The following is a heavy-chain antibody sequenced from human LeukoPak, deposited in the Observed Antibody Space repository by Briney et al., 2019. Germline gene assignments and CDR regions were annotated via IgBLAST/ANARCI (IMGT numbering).Heavy chain of an antibody. CDR2: IYHTGFT. CDR1: GGSISNSNW. V-gene: IGHV4-4*02. J-gene: IGHJ4*02. Sequence: SETLSLTCAVSGGSISNSNWWSWVRQPLGKGLEWIGEIYHTGFTIYSPSLKSRVTISVDKSKNQFSLRLSSVTAADTAVYYCARGAPRGYSYGYADYWGQGTLATVSS. CDR3: ARGAPRGYSYGYADY. D-gene: IGHD5-18*01.